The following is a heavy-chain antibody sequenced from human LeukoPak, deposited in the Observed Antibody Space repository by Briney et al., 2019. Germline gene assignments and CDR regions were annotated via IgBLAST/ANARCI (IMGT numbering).Heavy chain of an antibody. CDR1: GFTFSSYA. Sequence: GGSLRLSCAASGFTFSSYAMSWVRQAPGKGLEWVAVISYDGSNKYYADSVKGRFTISRDNSKNTLYLQMNSLRAEDTAVYYCALTGTTFRGIDYWGQGTLVTVSS. V-gene: IGHV3-30*03. CDR3: ALTGTTFRGIDY. D-gene: IGHD1-7*01. CDR2: ISYDGSNK. J-gene: IGHJ4*02.